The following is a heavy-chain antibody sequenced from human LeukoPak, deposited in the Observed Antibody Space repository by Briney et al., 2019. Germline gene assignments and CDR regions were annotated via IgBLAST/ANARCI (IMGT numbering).Heavy chain of an antibody. CDR2: IYYSGST. Sequence: TSETLSLTCTVSGGSISSSSYYWGWIRQPPGKGLEWIGSIYYSGSTYYNPSLKSRVTISVDTSKNQFSLKLSSVTAADTAVYYCARRDSSSWSHWFDPWGQGTLVTVSS. CDR1: GGSISSSSYY. D-gene: IGHD6-13*01. V-gene: IGHV4-39*01. CDR3: ARRDSSSWSHWFDP. J-gene: IGHJ5*02.